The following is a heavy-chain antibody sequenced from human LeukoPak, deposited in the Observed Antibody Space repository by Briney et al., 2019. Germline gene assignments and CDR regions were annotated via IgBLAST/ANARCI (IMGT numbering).Heavy chain of an antibody. CDR1: GFTFSSYA. V-gene: IGHV3-64*01. Sequence: PGGSLRLSCAASGFTFSSYAMHWVRQAPGKGLQYVSAISSNGGGTYYANSVKGRFTISRDNSKNTLYLRMGSLRAEDMAVYYCARAPGPSGGPDYWGQGTLVTVSS. D-gene: IGHD2-15*01. CDR2: ISSNGGGT. CDR3: ARAPGPSGGPDY. J-gene: IGHJ4*02.